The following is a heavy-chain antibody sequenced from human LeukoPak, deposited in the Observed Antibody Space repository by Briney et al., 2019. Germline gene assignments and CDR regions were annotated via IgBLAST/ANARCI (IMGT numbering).Heavy chain of an antibody. J-gene: IGHJ6*02. CDR3: ARQLLWFGELFKYYYGMDV. CDR1: GFTFSSYS. D-gene: IGHD3-10*01. Sequence: GGSLRLSCAASGFTFSSYSMNWVRQAPGKGLEWVSYISSSGSTIYYADSVKGRFTISRDNAKNSLYLQMNSLRAEDTAVYYCARQLLWFGELFKYYYGMDVWGQGTTVTVSS. CDR2: ISSSGSTI. V-gene: IGHV3-48*04.